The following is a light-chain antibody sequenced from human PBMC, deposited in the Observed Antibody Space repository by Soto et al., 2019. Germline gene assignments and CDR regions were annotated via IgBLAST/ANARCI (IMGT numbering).Light chain of an antibody. V-gene: IGLV2-14*01. J-gene: IGLJ2*01. Sequence: QSALTQPASVSGSPGQSITISCTGTSSDVGGYNYVSWYQQHSGKAPKLIIYNVSNRPSGVSNRFSGSKSGNTASLTSSGLQAEDEGHYSCSSVTSSITVLFGGGTKLTVL. CDR2: NVS. CDR3: SSVTSSITVL. CDR1: SSDVGGYNY.